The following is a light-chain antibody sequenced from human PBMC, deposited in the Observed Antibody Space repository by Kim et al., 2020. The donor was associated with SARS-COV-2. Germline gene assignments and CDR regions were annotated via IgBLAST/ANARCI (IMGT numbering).Light chain of an antibody. CDR2: VNSDGSQ. CDR1: SGHSNYA. Sequence: QLVLTQSPSDPASLGASVKLTCTLSSGHSNYAIAWHQQQPEKGPRYLMQVNSDGSQTKGDAIPDRFSGSSAGAERYLTTSSLQSEDEADYCCQTLGNHIVVFAGGTQLTVL. J-gene: IGLJ2*01. V-gene: IGLV4-69*02. CDR3: QTLGNHIVV.